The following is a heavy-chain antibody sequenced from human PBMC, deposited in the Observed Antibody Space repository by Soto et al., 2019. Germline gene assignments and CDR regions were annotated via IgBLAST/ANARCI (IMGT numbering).Heavy chain of an antibody. J-gene: IGHJ4*02. V-gene: IGHV4-39*01. CDR3: ARPGRQATVAGDY. CDR1: AGSLRRRRHY. Sequence: TLSLTCPVSAGSLRRRRHYWGWNRKPPGKGLEWVGSMYYSGSTLFNPSLKSRVSISVDTSKNQFSLKLTSVTAADTAVYYCARPGRQATVAGDYWGQGTLVT. CDR2: MYYSGST. D-gene: IGHD6-19*01.